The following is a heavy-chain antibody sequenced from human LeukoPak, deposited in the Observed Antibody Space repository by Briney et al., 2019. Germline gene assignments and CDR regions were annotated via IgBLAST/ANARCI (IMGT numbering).Heavy chain of an antibody. CDR3: ARAPRLYSGNPGHAFDI. Sequence: GRSLRLSCAASGFTFSSYSMNWVRQAPGKGLEWVSSISSSSSYIYYADSVKGRFTISRDNAKNSLYLQMNSLRAEDTAVYYCARAPRLYSGNPGHAFDIWGQGTMVTVSS. CDR2: ISSSSSYI. D-gene: IGHD1-26*01. V-gene: IGHV3-21*01. CDR1: GFTFSSYS. J-gene: IGHJ3*02.